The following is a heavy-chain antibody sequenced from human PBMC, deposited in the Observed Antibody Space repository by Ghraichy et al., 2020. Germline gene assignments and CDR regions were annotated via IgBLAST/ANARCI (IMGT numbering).Heavy chain of an antibody. J-gene: IGHJ4*02. V-gene: IGHV1-24*01. D-gene: IGHD2-2*01. Sequence: ASVKVSCKVSGYTLTELSMHWVRQAPGKGLEWMGGFDPEDGETIYAQKFQGRVTMTEDTSTDTAYMELSSLRSEDTAVYYCASALGYCSSTSCPSHFDYWGQGTLVTVSS. CDR1: GYTLTELS. CDR2: FDPEDGET. CDR3: ASALGYCSSTSCPSHFDY.